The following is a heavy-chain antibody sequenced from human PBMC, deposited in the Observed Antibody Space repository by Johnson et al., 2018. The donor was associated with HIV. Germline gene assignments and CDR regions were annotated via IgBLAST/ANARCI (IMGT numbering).Heavy chain of an antibody. Sequence: VQLLESGGGVVQPGRSLRLSCAASGFTFSSYAMHWVRQAPGKGLEWVAVISYDGSNKYFADSVKGRFIISRDNSKNTLYLQMNSLTTEDTAAYYCARGGGCGGDCYSGFDAFDIWGQGTMVTVS. CDR1: GFTFSSYA. D-gene: IGHD2-21*01. CDR3: ARGGGCGGDCYSGFDAFDI. V-gene: IGHV3-30*04. J-gene: IGHJ3*02. CDR2: ISYDGSNK.